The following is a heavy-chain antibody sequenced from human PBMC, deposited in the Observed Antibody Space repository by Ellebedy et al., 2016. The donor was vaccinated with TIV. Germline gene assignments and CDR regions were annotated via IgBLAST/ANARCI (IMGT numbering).Heavy chain of an antibody. CDR1: GFTFSSYG. D-gene: IGHD4-23*01. J-gene: IGHJ1*01. CDR2: VWYDGRTQ. Sequence: GESLKISXAASGFTFSSYGMHWVRQAPGKGLEWVALVWYDGRTQYYADSVQGRFTISRDNSKNTMYLQMNSLRAEDTAVYYGARDMGSYGGNTDFQHWGQGTLVTVSS. CDR3: ARDMGSYGGNTDFQH. V-gene: IGHV3-33*01.